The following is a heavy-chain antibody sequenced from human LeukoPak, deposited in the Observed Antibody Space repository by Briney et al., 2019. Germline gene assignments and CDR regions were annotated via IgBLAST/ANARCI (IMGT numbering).Heavy chain of an antibody. J-gene: IGHJ4*02. Sequence: PGGSLRLSCAASGFTVSSNYMSWVRQAPGKGLEWVSVIYSGGSTYYADSVKGRFTISRDNSKNTLYLQMNSLRAEDTAVYYCARAMVRGVDTEYYFDYWGQGALVTVSS. CDR2: IYSGGST. CDR3: ARAMVRGVDTEYYFDY. CDR1: GFTVSSNY. V-gene: IGHV3-53*01. D-gene: IGHD3-10*01.